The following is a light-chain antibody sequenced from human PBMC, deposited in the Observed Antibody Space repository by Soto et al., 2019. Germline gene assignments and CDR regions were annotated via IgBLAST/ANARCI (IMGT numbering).Light chain of an antibody. CDR1: QSVNST. CDR3: QQYNNWPRT. CDR2: GAS. J-gene: IGKJ1*01. V-gene: IGKV3-15*01. Sequence: ETLMTQSAATLSVSPGERVTLSCRASQSVNSTLAWYQQKPGQAPRLLIYGASTRVTGIPARFSGSGSGTDFTLAISSLQSEDFAVYYCQQYNNWPRTFGQGTKVEVK.